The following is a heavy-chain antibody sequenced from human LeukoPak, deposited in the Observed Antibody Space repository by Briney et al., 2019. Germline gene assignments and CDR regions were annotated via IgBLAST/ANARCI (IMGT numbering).Heavy chain of an antibody. D-gene: IGHD3-16*01. V-gene: IGHV3-48*01. CDR3: ATDRHWAFDY. CDR1: GFTPSSYS. Sequence: GGSLRLSCAASGFTPSSYSMNWVRQAPGKGLEWVSYIIGSSSTISYADSVKGRFTISRDNARNSLYLQMNSLRAEDTAVYYCATDRHWAFDYWGQGTLVTVSS. J-gene: IGHJ4*02. CDR2: IIGSSSTI.